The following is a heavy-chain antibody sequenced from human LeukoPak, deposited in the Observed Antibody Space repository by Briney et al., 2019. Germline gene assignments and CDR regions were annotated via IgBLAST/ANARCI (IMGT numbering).Heavy chain of an antibody. D-gene: IGHD3-3*02. J-gene: IGHJ4*02. CDR3: ARSSTGSYFDY. Sequence: SETLSLICTVSGGSMSRYYWSWIRQPPGKGLEWIGYMYYSGSTKYNPSLKSRVTISVDTSKNQFSLKLSSVTAADTAVYYCARSSTGSYFDYWGQGTLVTVSS. CDR1: GGSMSRYY. V-gene: IGHV4-59*01. CDR2: MYYSGST.